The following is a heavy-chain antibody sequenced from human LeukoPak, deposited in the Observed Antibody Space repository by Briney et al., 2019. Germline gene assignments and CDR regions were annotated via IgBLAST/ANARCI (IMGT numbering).Heavy chain of an antibody. CDR2: INSDGSST. V-gene: IGHV3-74*01. CDR3: ARGWDGYSYGI. J-gene: IGHJ4*02. CDR1: GFTFSSFW. Sequence: GGSLRLSCAASGFTFSSFWIHWVRQAPGKGLVWVSRINSDGSSTTYADSVKGRFTISRDNAKNTVYLQMNSLGAEDTAVYYCARGWDGYSYGIWGQGTLVTVSS. D-gene: IGHD5-18*01.